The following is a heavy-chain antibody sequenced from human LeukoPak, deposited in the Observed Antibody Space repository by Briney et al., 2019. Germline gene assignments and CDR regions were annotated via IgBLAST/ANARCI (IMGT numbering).Heavy chain of an antibody. Sequence: GGSLRFLCTPWGYTFSRYHTRWPRHATRKALEWVSAIRGSDDRTYYADSVKGQFTISRDNSKNTLYLQMNSLRAEDTAVYYFATGDYSNYWYNYWGQGTLVTVSS. J-gene: IGHJ4*02. V-gene: IGHV3-23*01. CDR2: IRGSDDRT. D-gene: IGHD4-11*01. CDR1: GYTFSRYH. CDR3: ATGDYSNYWYNY.